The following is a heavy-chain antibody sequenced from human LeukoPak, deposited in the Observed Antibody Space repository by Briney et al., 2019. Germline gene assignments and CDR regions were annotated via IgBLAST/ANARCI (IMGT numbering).Heavy chain of an antibody. J-gene: IGHJ4*02. CDR3: ARTAARRFDY. Sequence: ASVKVSCKASGYTFPSYFMHWVRQAPGQGLEWMGIINPTGGSTTYAQKFQGRVTMSRDTSTSTVYMELSSLRSDDTAVYYCARTAARRFDYWGQGTLVTVSS. D-gene: IGHD6-6*01. CDR2: INPTGGST. V-gene: IGHV1-46*01. CDR1: GYTFPSYF.